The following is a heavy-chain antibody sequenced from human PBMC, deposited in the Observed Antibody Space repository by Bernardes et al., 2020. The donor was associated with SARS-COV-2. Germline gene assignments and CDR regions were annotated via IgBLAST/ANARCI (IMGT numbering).Heavy chain of an antibody. CDR3: ARGGHLRYFDWSYYYYGMDV. CDR1: GGSFSGYY. D-gene: IGHD3-9*01. J-gene: IGHJ6*02. V-gene: IGHV4-34*01. CDR2: INHSGST. Sequence: SETLSLTCDVYGGSFSGYYWSWIRQPPGKGLEWIGEINHSGSTNYNPSLKSRVTISVDTSKNQFSLKLSSVTAADTAVYYCARGGHLRYFDWSYYYYGMDVWGQGTTVTVSS.